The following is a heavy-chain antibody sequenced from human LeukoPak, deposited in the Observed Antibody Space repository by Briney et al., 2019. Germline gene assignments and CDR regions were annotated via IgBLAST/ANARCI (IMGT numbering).Heavy chain of an antibody. V-gene: IGHV3-74*01. CDR3: ARDLTYDSSGYYHMAGYYFDY. CDR2: INSDGGST. Sequence: PGGSLRLSCAASGFTFSSYWMHWVRQAPGKGLVWVSRINSDGGSTSYADSVKGRFTISRDNAKNTLYLQMNSLRAEDTAVYYCARDLTYDSSGYYHMAGYYFDYWGQGTLVTVSS. D-gene: IGHD3-22*01. CDR1: GFTFSSYW. J-gene: IGHJ4*02.